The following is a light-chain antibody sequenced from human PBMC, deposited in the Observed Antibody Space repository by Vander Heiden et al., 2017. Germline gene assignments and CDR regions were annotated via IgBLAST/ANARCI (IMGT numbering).Light chain of an antibody. CDR1: SSDVGRYNY. V-gene: IGLV2-14*03. J-gene: IGLJ3*02. Sequence: QSALTQPASVSGSPGQSITISCTGTSSDVGRYNYVSWSQQHPGKAPKFMIYDVSSRPSGVSTRFSGSESGNTASLTISGLQAEDEADYYCSSYTISNTWVFGGGTKLTVL. CDR2: DVS. CDR3: SSYTISNTWV.